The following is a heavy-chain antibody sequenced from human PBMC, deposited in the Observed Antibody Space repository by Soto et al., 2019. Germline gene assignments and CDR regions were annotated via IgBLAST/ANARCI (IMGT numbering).Heavy chain of an antibody. CDR1: GFTFSSYA. CDR2: ISYDGSNK. CDR3: ARESENWTYYYYGMDV. J-gene: IGHJ6*02. Sequence: QVQLVESGGGVVQPGRSLRLSCAASGFTFSSYAMHWVRQAPGKGLEWVAVISYDGSNKYYADSVKCRFTISRDNSKNTLDLQMNSLRAEDTAVYYCARESENWTYYYYGMDVWGQGTTVTVSS. V-gene: IGHV3-30-3*01. D-gene: IGHD1-1*01.